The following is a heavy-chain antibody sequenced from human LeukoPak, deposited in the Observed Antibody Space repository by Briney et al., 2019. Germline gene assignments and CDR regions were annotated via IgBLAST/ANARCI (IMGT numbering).Heavy chain of an antibody. D-gene: IGHD5-18*01. J-gene: IGHJ4*02. CDR2: IYYSGST. V-gene: IGHV4-59*08. CDR3: ARGVYLGNTAMVNY. CDR1: GGSISSYY. Sequence: PSETLSLTCTVSGGSISSYYWSWIRQPPGKGLEWIGYIYYSGSTNYNPSLKSRVTISVDTSKNQFSLKLSSVTAADTAVYYCARGVYLGNTAMVNYWGQGTLVTVSS.